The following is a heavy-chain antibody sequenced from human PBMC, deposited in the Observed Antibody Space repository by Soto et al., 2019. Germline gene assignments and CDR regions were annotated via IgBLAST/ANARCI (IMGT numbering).Heavy chain of an antibody. CDR1: GYTFTSCD. Sequence: ASVKVSCKASGYTFTSCDINWVRQATGQGLEWMGWMNPNSGNTGYAQKFQGRVTMTRNTSISTAYMELSSLRSEDTAVYYCARGYGSGSYQSYYFDYWGQGTLVTVSS. CDR2: MNPNSGNT. V-gene: IGHV1-8*01. D-gene: IGHD3-10*01. CDR3: ARGYGSGSYQSYYFDY. J-gene: IGHJ4*02.